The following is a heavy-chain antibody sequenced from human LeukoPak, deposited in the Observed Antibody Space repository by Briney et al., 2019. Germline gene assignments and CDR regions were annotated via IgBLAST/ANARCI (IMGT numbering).Heavy chain of an antibody. CDR2: FDPEYGET. CDR3: ATVGSGYDILTGYSPPNPGCDP. J-gene: IGHJ5*02. D-gene: IGHD3-9*01. V-gene: IGHV1-24*01. Sequence: GASVKVSCKVSGYTLTELSMHWVRQPPGKGLEWMGVFDPEYGETINAQKFQGRVTITGDTSTDTAYMELSSLRSEDTAVYYCATVGSGYDILTGYSPPNPGCDPWGQGTLVTVSS. CDR1: GYTLTELS.